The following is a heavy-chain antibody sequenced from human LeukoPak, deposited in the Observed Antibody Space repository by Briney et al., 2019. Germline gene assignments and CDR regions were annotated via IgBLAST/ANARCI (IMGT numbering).Heavy chain of an antibody. D-gene: IGHD6-6*01. CDR1: GGSFSGYY. J-gene: IGHJ5*02. Sequence: SETLSLTCAVYGGSFSGYYWSWIRQPPGKGLEWIGEINHSGSTNYNPSLKSRVTISVDTSKNQFSLKLSSVTAADTAVYYCARVFGIAARPNWFDPWGQGTLVTVSS. CDR3: ARVFGIAARPNWFDP. V-gene: IGHV4-34*01. CDR2: INHSGST.